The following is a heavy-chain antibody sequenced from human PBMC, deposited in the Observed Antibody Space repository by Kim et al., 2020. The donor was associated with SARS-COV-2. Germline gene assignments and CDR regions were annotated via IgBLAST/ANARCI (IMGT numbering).Heavy chain of an antibody. J-gene: IGHJ4*02. CDR1: GFTFSSYA. V-gene: IGHV3-23*01. D-gene: IGHD3-10*01. CDR2: ISGSGGST. Sequence: GGSLRLSCAASGFTFSSYAMSWVRQAPGKGLEWVSAISGSGGSTYYADSVKGRFTISRDNSKNTLYLQMNSLRAEDTAVYYCAKDHQQNNYYGSGSPAYWGQGTLVTVSS. CDR3: AKDHQQNNYYGSGSPAY.